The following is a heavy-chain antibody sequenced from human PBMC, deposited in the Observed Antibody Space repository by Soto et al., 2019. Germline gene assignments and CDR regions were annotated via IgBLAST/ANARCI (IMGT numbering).Heavy chain of an antibody. J-gene: IGHJ6*02. CDR1: GYSVSSSDYY. V-gene: IGHV4-39*01. D-gene: IGHD2-15*01. CDR3: APLTVPLSGPYGIHV. Sequence: SETLSLTCSVSGYSVSSSDYYWAWIRQPPGKGLEWIGSMFYGGLTYYNPSLKSRVTLSVDTAKNQFSVRLNSVTAADTAVYYCAPLTVPLSGPYGIHVWGQGTTVTVSS. CDR2: MFYGGLT.